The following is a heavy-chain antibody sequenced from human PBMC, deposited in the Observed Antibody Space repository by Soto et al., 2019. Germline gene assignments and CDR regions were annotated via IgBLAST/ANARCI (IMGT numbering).Heavy chain of an antibody. CDR2: INHSGST. Sequence: QVQLQQWGAGLLKPSETLSLTCAVYGGSFSGYYWNWIRQPPGKGLEWIGEINHSGSTNYNPSLKSRVTISVDXXKXQXXLRLSSVTAADTAVYYCATKQALRRYSSGWYYFAYWGQGILVTVSS. CDR1: GGSFSGYY. D-gene: IGHD6-19*01. J-gene: IGHJ4*02. V-gene: IGHV4-34*01. CDR3: ATKQALRRYSSGWYYFAY.